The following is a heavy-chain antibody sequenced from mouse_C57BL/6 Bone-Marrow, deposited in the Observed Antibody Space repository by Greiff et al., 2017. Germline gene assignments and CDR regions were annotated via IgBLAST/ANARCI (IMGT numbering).Heavy chain of an antibody. Sequence: VQLQPSGPELVKPGASVKMSCKASGYTFTDYNMHWVKQSHGKSLEWIGYINPNNGGTSYNQKFKGKATLTVNKSSSTAYMELRSLTSEDSAVYYCAKVYDGYYVKFAYWGQGTLVTGSA. J-gene: IGHJ3*01. CDR3: AKVYDGYYVKFAY. D-gene: IGHD2-3*01. V-gene: IGHV1-22*01. CDR1: GYTFTDYN. CDR2: INPNNGGT.